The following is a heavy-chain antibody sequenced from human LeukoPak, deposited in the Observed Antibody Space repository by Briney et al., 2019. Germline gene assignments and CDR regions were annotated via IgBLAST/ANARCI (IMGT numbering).Heavy chain of an antibody. CDR3: AKDLRTSLFTRGYWTGAPRGEPLNFDY. D-gene: IGHD3-22*01. CDR2: ISYDGSNK. CDR1: GFTFSSYG. V-gene: IGHV3-30*18. J-gene: IGHJ4*02. Sequence: GGSLRLSCAASGFTFSSYGMHWVRQAPGKGLEWVAVISYDGSNKYYADSVKGRFTISRDNSKNTLYLQMNSLRAEDTAVYYCAKDLRTSLFTRGYWTGAPRGEPLNFDYWGQGTLVTVSS.